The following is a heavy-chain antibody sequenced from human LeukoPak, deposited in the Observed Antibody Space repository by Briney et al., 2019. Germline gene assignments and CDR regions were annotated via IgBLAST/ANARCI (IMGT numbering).Heavy chain of an antibody. J-gene: IGHJ4*02. V-gene: IGHV3-53*01. D-gene: IGHD1-26*01. CDR2: ISGSGGTT. Sequence: GGSLRLSCAASGFTVSSNYMSWVRQAPGKGLEWVSVISGSGGTTYFADSVKGRFTISRDNAKNSLYLQMNSLRAEDTAVYYCARAGAREEKWELLYFDYWGQGTLVTVSS. CDR1: GFTVSSNY. CDR3: ARAGAREEKWELLYFDY.